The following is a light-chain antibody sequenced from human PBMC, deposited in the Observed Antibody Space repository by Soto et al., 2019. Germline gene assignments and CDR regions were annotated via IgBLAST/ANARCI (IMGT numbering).Light chain of an antibody. CDR3: QQYNSYSLS. V-gene: IGKV1-5*01. CDR2: DAS. Sequence: DIQMTQSPSTLSASVGDRVTITCRASQSISSWMAWYQQKPGKAPKLLIYDASSLESGVPSRFSGSGSGTEFTLTISSLQPVDFATYYCQQYNSYSLSFGQGTKVVIK. J-gene: IGKJ1*01. CDR1: QSISSW.